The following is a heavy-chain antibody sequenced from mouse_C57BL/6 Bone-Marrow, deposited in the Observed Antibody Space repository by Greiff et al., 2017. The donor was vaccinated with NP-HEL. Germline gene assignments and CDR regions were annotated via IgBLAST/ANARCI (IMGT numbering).Heavy chain of an antibody. V-gene: IGHV5-4*03. CDR3: ARFFTTVVAKAMDY. CDR1: GFTFSSYA. Sequence: EVKLMESGGGLVKPGGSLKLSCAASGFTFSSYAMSWVRQTPEKRLEWVATISDGGSYTYYPDNVKGRFTISRDNAKNNLYLQMSHLKSEDTAMYYCARFFTTVVAKAMDYWGQGTSVTVSS. CDR2: ISDGGSYT. D-gene: IGHD1-1*01. J-gene: IGHJ4*01.